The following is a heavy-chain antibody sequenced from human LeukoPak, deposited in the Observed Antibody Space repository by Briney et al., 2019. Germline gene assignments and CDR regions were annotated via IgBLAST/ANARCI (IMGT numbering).Heavy chain of an antibody. CDR2: GYYSGIT. CDR1: GGSMSSYY. V-gene: IGHV4-59*01. CDR3: ARGDCSGTSCYFDY. J-gene: IGHJ4*02. D-gene: IGHD2-2*01. Sequence: TPSETLSLTCTVSGGSMSSYYWSWIRQPPGKGLEYLGYGYYSGITNYNPSLKSRVTISVDTSKKQFSLSLSSVTAADTAIYYCARGDCSGTSCYFDYWDQGTLVTVSS.